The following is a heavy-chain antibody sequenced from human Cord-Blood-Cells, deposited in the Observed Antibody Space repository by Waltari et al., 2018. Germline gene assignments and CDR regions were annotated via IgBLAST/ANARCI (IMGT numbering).Heavy chain of an antibody. Sequence: VQLVQSGAEVKKPGSSVKVSCKASGGTFSSYAISWVRQAPGQGLEWMGGTIPIFGTANYAQKFQGRVTITADESTSTAYMELSSLRSEDTAVYYCAREASIQLWSRDYFDYWGQGTLVTVSS. J-gene: IGHJ4*02. CDR3: AREASIQLWSRDYFDY. D-gene: IGHD5-18*01. CDR1: GGTFSSYA. V-gene: IGHV1-69*01. CDR2: TIPIFGTA.